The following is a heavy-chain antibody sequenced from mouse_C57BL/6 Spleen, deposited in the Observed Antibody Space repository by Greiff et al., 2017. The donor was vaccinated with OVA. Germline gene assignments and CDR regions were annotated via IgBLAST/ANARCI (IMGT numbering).Heavy chain of an antibody. CDR3: ASGGYYGNYDAMDY. CDR2: IWTGGGT. CDR1: GFSLTSYA. J-gene: IGHJ4*01. V-gene: IGHV2-9-1*01. Sequence: VNVVESGPGLVAPSQSLSITCTVSGFSLTSYAISWVRQPPGKGLEWLGVIWTGGGTNYNSALKSRLSISKDNSKSQVFLKMNSLQTDDTARYYCASGGYYGNYDAMDYWGQGTSVTVSS. D-gene: IGHD2-1*01.